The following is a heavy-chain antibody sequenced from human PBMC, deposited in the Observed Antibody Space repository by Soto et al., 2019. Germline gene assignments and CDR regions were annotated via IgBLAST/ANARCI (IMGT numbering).Heavy chain of an antibody. D-gene: IGHD7-27*01. CDR2: ISAYNGNT. J-gene: IGHJ4*02. CDR3: AREVGGEPGY. CDR1: GYTFTSYG. V-gene: IGHV1-18*01. Sequence: QVQLVQSGAEVKKPGASVKVSGKASGYTFTSYGIIWVRQAPGQGLEWMGWISAYNGNTNYAQKLQGRVTMTTDTPTSTAYMEPRSVRSDDSAVYYCAREVGGEPGYWGQGTLVNVSS.